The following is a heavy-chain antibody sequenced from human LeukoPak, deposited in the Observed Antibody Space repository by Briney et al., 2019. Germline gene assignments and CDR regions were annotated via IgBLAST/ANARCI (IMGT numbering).Heavy chain of an antibody. J-gene: IGHJ6*03. V-gene: IGHV3-53*01. CDR2: IYSGGST. Sequence: GGSLRLSCAASGFTVSSNYMSWVRQAPGKGLEWVSVIYSGGSTYYADSVKGRFTISRDNSKNTLYLQMNSLRAEDTAVYYCAREASVATIGLRSKSYYYYYYMDVWGKGTTVTVSS. CDR3: AREASVATIGLRSKSYYYYYYMDV. D-gene: IGHD5-12*01. CDR1: GFTVSSNY.